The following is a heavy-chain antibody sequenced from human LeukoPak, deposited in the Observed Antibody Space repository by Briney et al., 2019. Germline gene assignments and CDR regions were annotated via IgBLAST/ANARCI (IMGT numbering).Heavy chain of an antibody. J-gene: IGHJ4*02. CDR3: ARVRGIAVAGEIDY. CDR1: GFTFSSYS. D-gene: IGHD6-19*01. V-gene: IGHV3-48*04. CDR2: ISSSSSTI. Sequence: PGGSLRLSCAASGFTFSSYSMNWVRQAPGKGLEWVSYISSSSSTIYYADSVKGRFTISRDNAKNSLYLQMNSLRAEDTAVYYCARVRGIAVAGEIDYWGQGTLVTVSS.